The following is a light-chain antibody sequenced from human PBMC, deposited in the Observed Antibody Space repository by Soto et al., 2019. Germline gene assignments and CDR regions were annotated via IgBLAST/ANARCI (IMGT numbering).Light chain of an antibody. CDR3: QQHANYPIT. V-gene: IGKV1-5*01. Sequence: GDRVTMTCRASQSIAYWLAWYQQKPGKAPKLLIYDGSSLETGVPSRFSGSASGTEFTLTISSLQPDDFATYYCQQHANYPITFGGGTKVDI. CDR1: QSIAYW. CDR2: DGS. J-gene: IGKJ4*01.